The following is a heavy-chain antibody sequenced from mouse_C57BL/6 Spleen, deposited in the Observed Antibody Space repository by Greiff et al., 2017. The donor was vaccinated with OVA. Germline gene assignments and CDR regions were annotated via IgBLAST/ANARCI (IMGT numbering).Heavy chain of an antibody. CDR1: GYTFTDYY. Sequence: LMESGPELVKPGASVKISCKASGYTFTDYYINWVKQRPGQGLEWIGWIYPGSGNTKYNEKFKGKATLTVDTSSSTAYMQLSSLTSEDSAVYFCARTDYYDYDEGYFDYWGQGTTLTVSS. D-gene: IGHD2-4*01. J-gene: IGHJ2*01. CDR2: IYPGSGNT. V-gene: IGHV1-84*01. CDR3: ARTDYYDYDEGYFDY.